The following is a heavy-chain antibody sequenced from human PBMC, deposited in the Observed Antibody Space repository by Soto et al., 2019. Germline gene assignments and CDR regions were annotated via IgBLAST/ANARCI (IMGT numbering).Heavy chain of an antibody. V-gene: IGHV1-2*04. D-gene: IGHD3-10*01. CDR2: INPNSGGT. CDR1: GYTFTGYY. J-gene: IGHJ6*02. CDR3: AREGITMVRGVRNYYGMDV. Sequence: ASVKVACKASGYTFTGYYMHWVLQAPGQGLEWMGWINPNSGGTNYAQKFQGWVTMTRDTSISTAYMELSRLRSDDTAVYYCAREGITMVRGVRNYYGMDVWGQGTTVTVSS.